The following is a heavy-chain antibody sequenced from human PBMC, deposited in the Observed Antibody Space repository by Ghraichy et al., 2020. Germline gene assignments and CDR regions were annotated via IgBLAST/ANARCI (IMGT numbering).Heavy chain of an antibody. V-gene: IGHV1-2*02. CDR3: ARERPYSEGGVKKNPWIWFDP. J-gene: IGHJ5*02. CDR1: GYTFTGYY. Sequence: ASVKVSCKASGYTFTGYYMHWVRQAPGQGLEWMGWINPNSGGTNYAQKFQGRVTMTRDTSISTAYMELSRLRSDDTAVYYCARERPYSEGGVKKNPWIWFDPWGQGTLVTVSS. D-gene: IGHD2-15*01. CDR2: INPNSGGT.